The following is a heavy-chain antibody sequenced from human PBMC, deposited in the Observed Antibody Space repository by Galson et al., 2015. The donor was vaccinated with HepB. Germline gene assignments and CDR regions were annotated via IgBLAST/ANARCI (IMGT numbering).Heavy chain of an antibody. J-gene: IGHJ4*02. D-gene: IGHD3-10*01. V-gene: IGHV3-33*08. CDR2: IWYDGSYK. CDR1: GFTFSSYG. CDR3: VRDSYGSGSYYTY. Sequence: SLRLSCAASGFTFSSYGMHWVRRAPGKGLEWVAVIWYDGSYKYYADSVKGRFTISRDNSKNTLYLQMNSLRGVDTAVYYCVRDSYGSGSYYTYWGQGTLVTVSS.